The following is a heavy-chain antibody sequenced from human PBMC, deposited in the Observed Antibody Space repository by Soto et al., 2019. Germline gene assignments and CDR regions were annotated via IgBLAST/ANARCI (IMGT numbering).Heavy chain of an antibody. J-gene: IGHJ4*02. Sequence: GESLKISCKTSGYTFNTYWIGWVRQMPGKGLEWMGIIYPLNSDTRYSPSFQGQVTLSADKSISTTYLQWSSLKASDTAMYYCARRDNSGFTYYWGQGTPVTVSS. CDR3: ARRDNSGFTYY. CDR2: IYPLNSDT. D-gene: IGHD3-22*01. V-gene: IGHV5-51*01. CDR1: GYTFNTYW.